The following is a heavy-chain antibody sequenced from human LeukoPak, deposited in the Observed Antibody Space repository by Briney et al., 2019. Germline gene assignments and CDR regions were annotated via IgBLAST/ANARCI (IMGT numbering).Heavy chain of an antibody. CDR1: GFTFSSYG. CDR3: AKDGPSAAAGFTFDY. J-gene: IGHJ4*02. V-gene: IGHV3-30*18. Sequence: PGGSLRVSCAASGFTFSSYGMHWVRQAPGKGLEWVAVISYDGSNKYYADSVKGRFTISRDNSKNTLYLQMNSLRAEDTAVYYCAKDGPSAAAGFTFDYWGQGTLVTVSS. CDR2: ISYDGSNK. D-gene: IGHD6-13*01.